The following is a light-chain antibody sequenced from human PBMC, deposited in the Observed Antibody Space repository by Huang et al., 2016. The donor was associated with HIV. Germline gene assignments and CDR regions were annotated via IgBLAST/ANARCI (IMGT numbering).Light chain of an antibody. V-gene: IGKV3-15*01. CDR3: QQYNNWPPLLT. CDR2: GAS. CDR1: QSVSSN. Sequence: EIVMTQSPATLSVSPGERATLSCRASQSVSSNLAWYQQKPGQAPSLLIYGASTRATVIPARFSGSGSGTEFTLTISSLQSEDFSVYYCQQYNNWPPLLTFGGGTKVEIK. J-gene: IGKJ4*01.